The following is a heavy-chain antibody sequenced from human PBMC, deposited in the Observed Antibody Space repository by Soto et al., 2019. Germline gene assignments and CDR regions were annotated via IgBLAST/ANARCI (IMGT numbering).Heavy chain of an antibody. CDR2: FDPEDGET. CDR1: GYTLTELS. D-gene: IGHD3-16*01. Sequence: ASVKVSFKVSGYTLTELSMHWVRQAPGKGLEWMGGFDPEDGETIYAQKFRGRVTMTEDTSTDTAYMELSSLRSEDTAVYYCATHGSTRVLLIWGQGTMVTVSS. J-gene: IGHJ3*02. V-gene: IGHV1-24*01. CDR3: ATHGSTRVLLI.